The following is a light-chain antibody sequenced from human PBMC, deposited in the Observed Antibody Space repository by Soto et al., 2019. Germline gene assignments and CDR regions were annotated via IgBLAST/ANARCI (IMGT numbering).Light chain of an antibody. V-gene: IGKV3-15*01. J-gene: IGKJ2*01. CDR2: GAS. CDR1: QSVSSN. Sequence: EIVMTQSPATLSVSPGERATLSCRASQSVSSNLAWYQQKPGQAPRLLIYGASTRATGIPARFSGSGSGTDXXXXXXXXQSEXFAVXXXXXXNNWPPYTFGQGTKLEIK. CDR3: XXXNNWPPYT.